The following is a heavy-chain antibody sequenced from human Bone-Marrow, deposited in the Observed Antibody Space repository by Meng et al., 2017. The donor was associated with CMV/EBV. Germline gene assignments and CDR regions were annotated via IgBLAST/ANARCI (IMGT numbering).Heavy chain of an antibody. CDR3: VVVPAASNYYYGMDV. CDR2: ISAYNGNT. Sequence: ASVKVSCKASGYTFTSYGISWVRQAPGQGLEWMGWISAYNGNTNYAQKLQGRVTMTTDTSTSTAYMELSSLRSEDTAVYYCVVVPAASNYYYGMDVWGQGTTVTVSS. D-gene: IGHD2-2*01. J-gene: IGHJ6*02. CDR1: GYTFTSYG. V-gene: IGHV1-18*01.